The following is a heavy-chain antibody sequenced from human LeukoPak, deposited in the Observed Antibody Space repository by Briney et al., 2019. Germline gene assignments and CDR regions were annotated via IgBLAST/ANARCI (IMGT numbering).Heavy chain of an antibody. CDR1: GFTFSSYA. J-gene: IGHJ4*02. CDR3: AREPYYDFWSGLGAFDY. Sequence: GGSLRLSFAASGFTFSSYAMHWVRQAPGKGLEWVAVISYDGSNKYYADSVKGRFTISRDNSKNTLYLQMNSLRAEDTAVYYCAREPYYDFWSGLGAFDYWGQGTLVTVSS. D-gene: IGHD3-3*01. V-gene: IGHV3-30-3*01. CDR2: ISYDGSNK.